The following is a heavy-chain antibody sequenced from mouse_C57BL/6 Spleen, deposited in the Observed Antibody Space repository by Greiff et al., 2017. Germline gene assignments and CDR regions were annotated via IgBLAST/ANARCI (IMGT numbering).Heavy chain of an antibody. V-gene: IGHV1-58*01. CDR1: GYTFTSYG. J-gene: IGHJ3*01. Sequence: EVKLVESGAELVRPGSSVKMSCKTSGYTFTSYGINWVKQRPGQGLEWIGYIYIGNGYTEYNEKFKGKATLTSDTSSSTAYMQLSSLTSEDSAIYFCARSGAQATWTWFAYWGQGTLVTVSA. CDR3: ARSGAQATWTWFAY. CDR2: IYIGNGYT. D-gene: IGHD3-2*02.